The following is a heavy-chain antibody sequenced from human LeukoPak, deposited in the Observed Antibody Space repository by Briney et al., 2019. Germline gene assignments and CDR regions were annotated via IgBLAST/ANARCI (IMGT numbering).Heavy chain of an antibody. CDR1: GFTFSNYW. V-gene: IGHV3-74*01. CDR2: INSDGSST. J-gene: IGHJ6*03. CDR3: ARVSSGGYFGYYYYYMDV. D-gene: IGHD1-26*01. Sequence: GGSLRLSCAASGFTFSNYWMHWVRQAPGKGLVWVSRINSDGSSTSYADSVKGRFTISRDNAKNTLYLQMNSLRAEDTAVYYCARVSSGGYFGYYYYYMDVWGKGTTVTVSS.